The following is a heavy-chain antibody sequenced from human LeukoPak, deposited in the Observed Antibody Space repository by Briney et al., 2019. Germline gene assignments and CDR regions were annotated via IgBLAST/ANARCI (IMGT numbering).Heavy chain of an antibody. CDR2: IYYSGST. Sequence: PSETLSLTCTVSGGSISSSSYYWGWIRQPPGKGLEWIGSIYYSGSTYYNPSLKSRVTISVDTSKNQFSLKLSSVTAADTAVYYCARLTRLEWLLEYYFDYWGQGTLVTVSS. V-gene: IGHV4-39*01. CDR3: ARLTRLEWLLEYYFDY. CDR1: GGSISSSSYY. D-gene: IGHD3-3*01. J-gene: IGHJ4*02.